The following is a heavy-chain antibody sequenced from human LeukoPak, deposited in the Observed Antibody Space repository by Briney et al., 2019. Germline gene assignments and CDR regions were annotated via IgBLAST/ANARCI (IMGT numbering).Heavy chain of an antibody. CDR2: IIPIFGTA. CDR3: ARAVQYCSSTSCRPYYFDY. CDR1: GGTFSSYA. J-gene: IGHJ4*02. D-gene: IGHD2-2*01. Sequence: SVKVSCKASGGTFSSYAISWVRQAPGQGLEWMGGIIPIFGTANYAQKFQGRVTITADESTSTAYMELSSLRSEDTAVYYCARAVQYCSSTSCRPYYFDYWGQGTLVTVSS. V-gene: IGHV1-69*01.